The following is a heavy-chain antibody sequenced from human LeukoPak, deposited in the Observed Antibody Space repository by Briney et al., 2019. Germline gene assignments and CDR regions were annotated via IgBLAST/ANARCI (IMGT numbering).Heavy chain of an antibody. CDR3: AKGVVGASSAAAAGYFDF. D-gene: IGHD1-26*01. CDR2: ISGGGGNT. V-gene: IGHV3-23*01. CDR1: GFTFSNYA. Sequence: GGSLRLSCAASGFTFSNYAMSWVRQAPGKGLGWVSVISGGGGNTYYADSVKGRFAISRDNSKDTLFLQMNSLRAEDTAVYYCAKGVVGASSAAAAGYFDFWGQGTLVTVSS. J-gene: IGHJ4*02.